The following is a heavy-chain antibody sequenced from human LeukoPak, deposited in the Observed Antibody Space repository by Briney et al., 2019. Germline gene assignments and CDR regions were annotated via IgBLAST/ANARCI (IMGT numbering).Heavy chain of an antibody. Sequence: GSLKLPCAGPGFHFSSFSMHWVRQAPGKGLGGVAVISYDGSNKYYADSVKGRFTISRDNSKNTLYLQMNSLRAEDTAVYYCAREQPDYNSYLTADYWGQGTLVTVSS. D-gene: IGHD4-11*01. CDR1: GFHFSSFS. CDR2: ISYDGSNK. V-gene: IGHV3-30-3*01. CDR3: AREQPDYNSYLTADY. J-gene: IGHJ4*02.